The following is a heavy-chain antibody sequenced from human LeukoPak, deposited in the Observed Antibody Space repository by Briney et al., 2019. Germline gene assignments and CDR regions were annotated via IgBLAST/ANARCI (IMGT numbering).Heavy chain of an antibody. CDR3: ARPNSGGSSWYDAFDI. CDR2: IYTGGTT. D-gene: IGHD6-13*01. V-gene: IGHV3-66*01. J-gene: IGHJ3*02. Sequence: GGSLRLSCAASGFTFSSYEMNWVRQAPGKGLEWVSIIYTGGTTHYADSLKDRFTISRDDSINTLYLQMSSLRAEDTAVYYCARPNSGGSSWYDAFDIWGQGTMVTVSS. CDR1: GFTFSSYE.